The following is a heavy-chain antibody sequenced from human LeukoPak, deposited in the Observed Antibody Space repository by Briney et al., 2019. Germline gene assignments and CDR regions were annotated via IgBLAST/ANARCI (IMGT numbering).Heavy chain of an antibody. J-gene: IGHJ4*02. CDR1: GGSISSYY. D-gene: IGHD2-8*01. CDR2: IYYSGST. CDR3: ARGDGALYGTEDY. V-gene: IGHV4-59*01. Sequence: PSETLSLTCTVTGGSISSYYWSWIRQPPGKGLEWIGYIYYSGSTNYNPSLKSRVTISVDTSKNQFSLKLSSVTAADTAVYYCARGDGALYGTEDYWGQGTLVTVSS.